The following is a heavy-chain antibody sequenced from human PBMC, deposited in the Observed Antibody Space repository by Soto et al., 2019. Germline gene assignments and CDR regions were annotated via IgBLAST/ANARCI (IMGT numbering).Heavy chain of an antibody. CDR1: GFSLIKARMG. CDR2: IFWNDER. J-gene: IGHJ4*02. D-gene: IGHD1-26*01. Sequence: SGPTLVNPTETLTLTCNVSGFSLIKARMGVSWIRQPPGKALEWLAHIFWNDERSYNTSLKSGLTISRDTSKSQVVLTMTNVDPVDTGTYFCARALREGTSIFYFDTWGQGTLVTVAS. V-gene: IGHV2-26*01. CDR3: ARALREGTSIFYFDT.